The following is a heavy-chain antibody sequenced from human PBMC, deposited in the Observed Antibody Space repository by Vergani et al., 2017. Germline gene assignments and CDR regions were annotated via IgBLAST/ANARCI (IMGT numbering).Heavy chain of an antibody. CDR2: ISGSGGSP. CDR3: AKGLMVRGVIITAVDY. CDR1: GFTFSSYA. V-gene: IGHV3-23*01. D-gene: IGHD3-10*01. Sequence: EVQLLESGGGLVQPGGSLRLSCAASGFTFSSYAMSWVRQAPGKGLEWVSAISGSGGSPYYADSVKGRFTISEDNSKNTLYLQMNSLRAEDTAVYYCAKGLMVRGVIITAVDYWGQGTLVTVSS. J-gene: IGHJ4*02.